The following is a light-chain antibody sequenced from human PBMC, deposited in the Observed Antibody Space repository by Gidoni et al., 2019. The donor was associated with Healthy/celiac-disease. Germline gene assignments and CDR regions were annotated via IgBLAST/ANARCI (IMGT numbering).Light chain of an antibody. CDR3: QSYDSSLSVL. V-gene: IGLV1-40*01. CDR1: SSNIGDGYD. J-gene: IGLJ2*01. CDR2: GNS. Sequence: QAVRTQPPSVSGAPGQGVTISCTGSSSNIGDGYDVHWYQQLPGTAPKLLIYGNSNRPSGVPDRFSGSKSGTSASLAITGLQAEDEADYYCQSYDSSLSVLFGGGTKLTVL.